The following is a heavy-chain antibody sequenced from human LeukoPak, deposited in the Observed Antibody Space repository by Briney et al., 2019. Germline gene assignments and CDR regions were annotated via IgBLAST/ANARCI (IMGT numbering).Heavy chain of an antibody. D-gene: IGHD5-24*01. CDR2: IKSKTDGGTT. CDR3: TTEDFDGYNQNY. V-gene: IGHV3-15*01. CDR1: GFTFSNAW. J-gene: IGHJ4*02. Sequence: GGSLRLSCAASGFTFSNAWMSWVRQAPGKGLEWVGRIKSKTDGGTTDYAAPVKGRFTISRDDSKNTLYLQMNSLKTEDTAVYYCTTEDFDGYNQNYWGQGTLVTVSS.